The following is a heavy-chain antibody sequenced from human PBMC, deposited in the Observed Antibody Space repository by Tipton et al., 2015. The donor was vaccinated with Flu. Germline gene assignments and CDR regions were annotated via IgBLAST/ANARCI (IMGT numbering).Heavy chain of an antibody. Sequence: SLRLSCATSGFTFDDYAIHWVRQAPGKGLEWVSGISWDGDDIRYADSVRGRLTISRDNSKNTLYLQMNSLRAEDTAVYYCARSGYSYGYVDLWAQGTLVTVSS. CDR1: GFTFDDYA. V-gene: IGHV3-9*01. J-gene: IGHJ4*02. D-gene: IGHD6-25*01. CDR3: ARSGYSYGYVDL. CDR2: ISWDGDDI.